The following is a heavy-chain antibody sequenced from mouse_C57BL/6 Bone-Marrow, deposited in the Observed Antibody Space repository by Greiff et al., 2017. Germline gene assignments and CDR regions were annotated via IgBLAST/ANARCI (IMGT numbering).Heavy chain of an antibody. CDR3: ARECDYDSAWFAY. Sequence: QVQLQQPGAELVKPGASVKLSCKASGYTFTSYWMQWVKQRPGQGLEWIGEFDPSDNYTNYNQKFKGKATLTVDTSSSTAYMQLSSLTSDDSAVYYCARECDYDSAWFAYWGQGTLVTVSA. CDR2: FDPSDNYT. CDR1: GYTFTSYW. D-gene: IGHD2-4*01. J-gene: IGHJ3*01. V-gene: IGHV1-50*01.